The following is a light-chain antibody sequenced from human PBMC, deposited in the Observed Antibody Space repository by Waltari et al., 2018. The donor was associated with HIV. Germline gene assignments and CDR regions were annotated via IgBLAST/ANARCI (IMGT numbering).Light chain of an antibody. J-gene: IGLJ1*01. Sequence: QSVLTQPPSVSGAPGQRVTISCTGSSSNIGAGYDLPWYQQLPGTAPKLLIYGNSNRPSGVPDRFSGSKSGTSASLAITGLQAEDEADYYCQSYDSSLSRRVFGTGTKVTVL. CDR1: SSNIGAGYD. CDR3: QSYDSSLSRRV. V-gene: IGLV1-40*01. CDR2: GNS.